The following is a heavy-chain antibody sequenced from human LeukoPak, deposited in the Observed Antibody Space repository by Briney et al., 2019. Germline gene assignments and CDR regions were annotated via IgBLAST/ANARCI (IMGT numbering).Heavy chain of an antibody. V-gene: IGHV3-23*01. CDR3: AKVMGTYGSGSYSLDY. CDR2: LSGSGGTT. J-gene: IGHJ4*02. CDR1: GFTFSFYG. Sequence: GGSLRLSCAASGFTFSFYGMSWVRQAPGKGLEWVSALSGSGGTTYYADLMKGRFTISRDNSKNTLYLQMNSLRAEDMALYYCAKVMGTYGSGSYSLDYWGQGTLVTVSS. D-gene: IGHD3-10*01.